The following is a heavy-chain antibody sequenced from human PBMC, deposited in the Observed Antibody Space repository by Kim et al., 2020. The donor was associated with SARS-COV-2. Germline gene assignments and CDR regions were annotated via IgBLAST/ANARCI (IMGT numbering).Heavy chain of an antibody. CDR3: TSVPGTTLAFWVAVDI. V-gene: IGHV3-73*01. CDR2: IRSKANSYAT. Sequence: GGSLRLSCAASGFTFSGSAMHWVRQASGKGLEWVGRIRSKANSYATAYAASVKGRFTIARDDSKNTAYLQMNNLKTEDTAVYYCTSVPGTTLAFWVAVDISGDGTMLTVSS. CDR1: GFTFSGSA. J-gene: IGHJ3*02. D-gene: IGHD1-1*01.